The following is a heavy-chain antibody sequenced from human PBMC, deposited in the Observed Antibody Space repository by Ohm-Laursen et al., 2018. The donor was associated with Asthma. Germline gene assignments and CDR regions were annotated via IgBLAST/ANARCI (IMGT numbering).Heavy chain of an antibody. V-gene: IGHV1-2*06. D-gene: IGHD1-14*01. CDR3: ERDFGKPLPSRPHAFDI. CDR1: GGTFSSYA. J-gene: IGHJ3*02. Sequence: SVKVSCKASGGTFSSYAISWVRQAPGQGLEWMGRINPNSGGTNYAQKFQGRVTMTRDTSISTAYMELSRLRSDDTAVYYCERDFGKPLPSRPHAFDIWGQGTMVTVSS. CDR2: INPNSGGT.